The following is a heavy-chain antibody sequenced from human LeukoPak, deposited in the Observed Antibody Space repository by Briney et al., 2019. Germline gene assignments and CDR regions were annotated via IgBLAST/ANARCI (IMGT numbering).Heavy chain of an antibody. CDR2: IYTSGST. Sequence: PSETLSLTCTVSGSSISSYYWSWIRQPAGKGLEWIGRIYTSGSTYYNPSLKSRVTISVDTSKNQFSLKLSSVTAADTAVYYCARPKYEGGPNAFDIWGQGTMVTVSS. V-gene: IGHV4-4*07. J-gene: IGHJ3*02. CDR1: GSSISSYY. D-gene: IGHD2-8*01. CDR3: ARPKYEGGPNAFDI.